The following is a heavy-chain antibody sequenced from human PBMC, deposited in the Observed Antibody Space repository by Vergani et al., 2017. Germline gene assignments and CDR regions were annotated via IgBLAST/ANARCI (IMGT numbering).Heavy chain of an antibody. CDR3: ARDYQGYDYGDYVAKLNAFDI. CDR1: GGSISSGGYY. J-gene: IGHJ3*02. V-gene: IGHV4-31*03. D-gene: IGHD4-17*01. Sequence: QVQLQESGPGLVKPSQTLSLTCTVSGGSISSGGYYWSWIRQHPGKGLEWIGYIYYSGSTYYNPSLKSRVTISGDTSKNQFSLKLSSVTAADTAVYYWARDYQGYDYGDYVAKLNAFDIWGQGTMVTVSS. CDR2: IYYSGST.